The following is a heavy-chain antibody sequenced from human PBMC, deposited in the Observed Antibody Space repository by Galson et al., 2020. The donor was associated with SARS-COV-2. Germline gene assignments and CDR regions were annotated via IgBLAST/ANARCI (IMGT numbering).Heavy chain of an antibody. D-gene: IGHD3-9*01. J-gene: IGHJ4*02. Sequence: SETLSLTCSVSGGSISSSNYYWGWVRQPPGKGLEWIGSTYYSGSGYYNPSLTSRPTISVDTSKNQFFMKLTSVTAADTAVYYCARQILTGYYSFYYFDYWGQGAIITVSS. CDR2: TYYSGSG. CDR3: ARQILTGYYSFYYFDY. CDR1: GGSISSSNYY. V-gene: IGHV4-39*01.